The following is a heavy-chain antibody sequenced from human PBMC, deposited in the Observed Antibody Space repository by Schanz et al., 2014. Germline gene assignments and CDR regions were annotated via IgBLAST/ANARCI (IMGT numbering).Heavy chain of an antibody. D-gene: IGHD6-13*01. CDR3: ARDGVDAAAGGNY. CDR1: GGTFSSYT. J-gene: IGHJ4*02. V-gene: IGHV1-69*08. Sequence: QVQLVQSEAEVKKPGSSVKVSCKASGGTFSSYTISWVRQAPGQGLEWMGRIIPILGIANYAQNFQGRVTMTTDTSTSTAYMELRSLRSDDTAVYYCARDGVDAAAGGNYWGQGTLVTVSS. CDR2: IIPILGIA.